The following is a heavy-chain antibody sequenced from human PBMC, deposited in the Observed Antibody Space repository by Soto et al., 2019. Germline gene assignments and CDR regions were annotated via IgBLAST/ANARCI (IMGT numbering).Heavy chain of an antibody. CDR2: IIPILGIA. J-gene: IGHJ6*02. V-gene: IGHV1-69*04. D-gene: IGHD1-7*01. Sequence: ASVKVSCKASGGTFSSYAISWVRQAPGQGLEWMGRIIPILGIANYAQKFQGRVTITADKSTSTAYMELSSLRSEDTAVYYCARDPLELMKTLYYYGMDVWGQGTTVTVSS. CDR1: GGTFSSYA. CDR3: ARDPLELMKTLYYYGMDV.